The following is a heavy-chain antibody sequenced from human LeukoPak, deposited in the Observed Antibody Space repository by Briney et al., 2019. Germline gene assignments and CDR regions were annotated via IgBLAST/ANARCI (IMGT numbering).Heavy chain of an antibody. J-gene: IGHJ4*02. CDR3: AELYSSGWLVY. CDR1: GGSISSYY. V-gene: IGHV4-59*08. Sequence: PSETLSLTCTVSGGSISSYYWSWIRQPPGKGLEWIGYIYYSGSTNYNPSLKSRVTISVDTSKNQFSLKLSSVTAADTAVYYCAELYSSGWLVYWGQGTLVTVSS. CDR2: IYYSGST. D-gene: IGHD6-19*01.